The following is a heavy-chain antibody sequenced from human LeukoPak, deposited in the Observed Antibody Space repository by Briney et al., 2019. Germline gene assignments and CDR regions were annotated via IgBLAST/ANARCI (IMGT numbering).Heavy chain of an antibody. CDR1: GFTFTNAW. D-gene: IGHD4/OR15-4a*01. CDR2: IKGKTDGGST. J-gene: IGHJ3*01. Sequence: GGSLRLSCAASGFTFTNAWMTWVRQAPGEGLEWVGRIKGKTDGGSTDYAAPVKGRFAISKDDSKNTLYLQMNSLKTEDTAVYYCTTEGLRFLGTIGAFDFWGQGTMVTVSS. V-gene: IGHV3-15*01. CDR3: TTEGLRFLGTIGAFDF.